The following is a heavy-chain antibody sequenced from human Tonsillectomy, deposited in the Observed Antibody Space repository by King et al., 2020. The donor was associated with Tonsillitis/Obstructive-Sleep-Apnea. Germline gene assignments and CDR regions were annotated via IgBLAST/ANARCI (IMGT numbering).Heavy chain of an antibody. CDR2: ISGSGGST. Sequence: VQLVQSGGGLVQPGGSLRLSCAASGFTFSSYAMSWVRQAPGKGLEWVSAISGSGGSTYYADSVKGRFTISRDNSKNTLYLQMNSLRAEDTAVYYCAKLGYCSSTSCYIPMDVAFDFWGQGTMVTVSS. J-gene: IGHJ3*01. V-gene: IGHV3-23*04. D-gene: IGHD2-2*03. CDR1: GFTFSSYA. CDR3: AKLGYCSSTSCYIPMDVAFDF.